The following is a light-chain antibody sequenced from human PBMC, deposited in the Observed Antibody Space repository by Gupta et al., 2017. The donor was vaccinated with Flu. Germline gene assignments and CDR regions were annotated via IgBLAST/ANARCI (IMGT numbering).Light chain of an antibody. J-gene: IGKJ1*01. Sequence: DIQMTQSPSSRSPSVGDRVTIAGRASQSISSYLNWYQQKPGKAPKLLNYAASSLQSGVPSRFSGSGSGTDFTLTISRLQPEDFATYYCQQCESTPRTFGQGTKVEIK. CDR3: QQCESTPRT. CDR2: AAS. V-gene: IGKV1-39*01. CDR1: QSISSY.